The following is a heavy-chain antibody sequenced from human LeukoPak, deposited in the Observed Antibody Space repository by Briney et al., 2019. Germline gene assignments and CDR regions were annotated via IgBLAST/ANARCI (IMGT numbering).Heavy chain of an antibody. V-gene: IGHV1-8*03. J-gene: IGHJ4*02. D-gene: IGHD5-12*01. CDR1: GYTFTSYE. Sequence: ASVKVSCKATGYTFTSYEIHWVRQATGQGLEWMGWMNPNSGNTGYVQKFQGRVTITMNTSISTAYMELSSLRSEDTAVYYCARGGGHSGYNLDYWGQGTLVTVSS. CDR2: MNPNSGNT. CDR3: ARGGGHSGYNLDY.